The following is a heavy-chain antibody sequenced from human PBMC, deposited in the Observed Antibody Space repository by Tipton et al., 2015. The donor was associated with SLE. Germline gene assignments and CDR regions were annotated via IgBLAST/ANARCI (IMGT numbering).Heavy chain of an antibody. D-gene: IGHD5-24*01. CDR1: GFLLNNGNF. V-gene: IGHV4-38-2*02. CDR2: IYYSGTT. J-gene: IGHJ3*01. CDR3: ARLGGYKGAFDF. Sequence: TLSLTCSVSGFLLNNGNFWGWIRQPPGKGLEGIGSIYYSGTTDYNSSLKNRVTISVDTSKNQFYLRLNSVTAADTAVYYCARLGGYKGAFDFWGQGTLVTVS.